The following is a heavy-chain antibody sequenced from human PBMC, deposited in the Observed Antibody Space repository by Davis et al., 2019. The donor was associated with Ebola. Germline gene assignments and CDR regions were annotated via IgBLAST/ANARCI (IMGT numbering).Heavy chain of an antibody. CDR1: GGSFTGYY. J-gene: IGHJ5*02. Sequence: SETLSLTCTVYGGSFTGYYWSWIRQPPGKGLEWIGEVNHSGSTNYNPSLKSRVTISVDTSKNQFSLKLSSVTAADTAVYYCARGSGYCSGGSCYVWFDPWGQGTLVTVSS. CDR3: ARGSGYCSGGSCYVWFDP. CDR2: VNHSGST. D-gene: IGHD2-15*01. V-gene: IGHV4-34*01.